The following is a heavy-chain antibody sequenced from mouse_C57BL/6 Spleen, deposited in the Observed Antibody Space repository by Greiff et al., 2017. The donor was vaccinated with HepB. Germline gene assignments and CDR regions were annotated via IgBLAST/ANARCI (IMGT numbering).Heavy chain of an antibody. D-gene: IGHD2-4*01. Sequence: EVKVVESGGGLVQPGGSLKLSCAASGFTFSDYGMAWVRQAPRKGPEWVAFISNLAYSIYYADTVTGRFTISRENAKNTLYLEMSSLRSEDTAMYYCARHDYEKGFDYWGQGTTLTVSS. J-gene: IGHJ2*01. CDR2: ISNLAYSI. V-gene: IGHV5-15*01. CDR1: GFTFSDYG. CDR3: ARHDYEKGFDY.